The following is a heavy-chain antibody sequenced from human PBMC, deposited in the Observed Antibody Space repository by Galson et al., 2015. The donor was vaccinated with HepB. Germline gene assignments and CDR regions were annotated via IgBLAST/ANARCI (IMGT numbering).Heavy chain of an antibody. CDR1: GFTFSDYY. D-gene: IGHD3-10*01. CDR2: ISSRSSNT. CDR3: ARDTTYYYGSGSL. Sequence: SLRLSCAASGFTFSDYYMSWIRQAPGKGLEWVSYISSRSSNTNYADAVKGRFTISRDNAKNSLYLQMNSLRAEGTAVYYCARDTTYYYGSGSLWGQGTLVTVSS. J-gene: IGHJ4*02. V-gene: IGHV3-11*06.